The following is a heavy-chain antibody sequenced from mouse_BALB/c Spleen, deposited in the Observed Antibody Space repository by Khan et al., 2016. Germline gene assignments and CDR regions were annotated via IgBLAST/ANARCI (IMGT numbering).Heavy chain of an antibody. CDR3: ARVLYYDPGMFAY. Sequence: QVQLKESGPGLVAPSQSLSITCTVSGFSLTGYGVNWVRQPPGKGLEWLGMIWGDGSTDYNSALKSRLSISKDNSKSQVFLKMNSLQTDDTARYYCARVLYYDPGMFAYWGQGTLVTVSA. J-gene: IGHJ3*01. CDR1: GFSLTGYG. V-gene: IGHV2-6-7*01. CDR2: IWGDGST. D-gene: IGHD2-4*01.